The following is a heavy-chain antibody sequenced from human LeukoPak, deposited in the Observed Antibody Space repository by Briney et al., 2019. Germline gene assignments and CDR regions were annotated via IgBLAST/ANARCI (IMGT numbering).Heavy chain of an antibody. CDR2: FDPEVGET. V-gene: IGHV1-24*01. CDR3: ATGVPIYVSGNY. D-gene: IGHD3-10*01. J-gene: IGHJ4*02. Sequence: GASVKVSCKVSGYTLTELSMHGVRQAPGEGREWMGGFDPEVGETIYAQKFQGRVTMTEDTSTDPAYMALSSLRSEDTAVYYCATGVPIYVSGNYWGQGTLVTVSS. CDR1: GYTLTELS.